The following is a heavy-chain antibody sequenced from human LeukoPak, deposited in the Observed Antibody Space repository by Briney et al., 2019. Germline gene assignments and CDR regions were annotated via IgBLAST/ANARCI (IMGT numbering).Heavy chain of an antibody. CDR1: GFTFSSYG. J-gene: IGHJ4*02. CDR3: AKGKLGRTTVTTFDY. Sequence: GGSLRLSCAASGFTFSSYGMHWVRQAPGKGLEWVAVISYDGSNKYYADSVKGRFTISRDNSKNTLYLQMNSLRAEDTAVYYCAKGKLGRTTVTTFDYWGQGTLVTVSS. D-gene: IGHD4-17*01. CDR2: ISYDGSNK. V-gene: IGHV3-30*18.